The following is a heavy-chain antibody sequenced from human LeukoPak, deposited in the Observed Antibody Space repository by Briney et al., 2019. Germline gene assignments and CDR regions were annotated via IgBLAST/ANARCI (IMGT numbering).Heavy chain of an antibody. V-gene: IGHV4-61*02. CDR3: ARAVGASYYYYMDV. D-gene: IGHD1-26*01. Sequence: PSQTLSLTCTVSGGSISSGSYYWSWIRQPAGKGLEWIGRIYTSGSTNYNPSLKSRVTMSVDTSKNQFSLKLSSVTAADTAVYYCARAVGASYYYYMDVWGKGTTVTISS. CDR1: GGSISSGSYY. J-gene: IGHJ6*03. CDR2: IYTSGST.